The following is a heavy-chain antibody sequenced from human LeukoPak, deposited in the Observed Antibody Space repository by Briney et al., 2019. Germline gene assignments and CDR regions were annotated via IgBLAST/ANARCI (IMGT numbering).Heavy chain of an antibody. D-gene: IGHD6-13*01. CDR2: IYFTGNT. J-gene: IGHJ5*02. V-gene: IGHV4-34*01. Sequence: PSETLSLTCAVYGGSFSGYYWSWIRQPPGKGLEWIATIYFTGNTYYSPSLKSRVTISVDTSKNQFSLKLSSMTAADTAVYYCARHGLISSGWSHWFDPWGQGTLVTVSS. CDR3: ARHGLISSGWSHWFDP. CDR1: GGSFSGYY.